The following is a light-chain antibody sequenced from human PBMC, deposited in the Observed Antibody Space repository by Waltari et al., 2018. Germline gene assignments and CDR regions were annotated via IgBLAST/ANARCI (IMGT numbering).Light chain of an antibody. CDR3: QKYESLPAT. CDR1: QSIGIY. CDR2: HAS. J-gene: IGKJ1*01. V-gene: IGKV3-20*01. Sequence: CSASQSIGIYLAWYLQKPGQAPRLLMYHASSRATGIPDRFSGSGSGTDFSLTISRLEPEDVAVYYCQKYESLPATFGQGTKVEIK.